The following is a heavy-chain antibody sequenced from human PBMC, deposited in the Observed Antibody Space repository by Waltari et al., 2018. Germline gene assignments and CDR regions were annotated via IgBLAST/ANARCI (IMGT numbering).Heavy chain of an antibody. J-gene: IGHJ5*02. V-gene: IGHV4-39*01. Sequence: QLQQQESGPGLGKPSETLSLTCTVYGGSISSSPSYWSWIRHSPGKGLEWIGNIYYTGRTYYNPTLKSRVTISGDMSKNQFSLKLSSVTAADTAVYYCARHWKKSGYRFDPWGRGTLVTVSS. D-gene: IGHD5-12*01. CDR3: ARHWKKSGYRFDP. CDR1: GGSISSSPSY. CDR2: IYYTGRT.